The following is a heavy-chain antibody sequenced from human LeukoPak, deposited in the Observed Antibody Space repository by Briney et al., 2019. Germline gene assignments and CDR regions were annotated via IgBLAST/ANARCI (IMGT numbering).Heavy chain of an antibody. CDR3: ARLPSGSRAVYYFDY. J-gene: IGHJ4*02. CDR1: GYTFTNYA. V-gene: IGHV7-4-1*02. CDR2: INTNTGNP. D-gene: IGHD1-26*01. Sequence: GASVKVSCKASGYTFTNYAMNWVRQAPGQGLEWMGWINTNTGNPTYAQGFTGRFVFSLDTSVSTAYLQISSLQPEDTAVYYCARLPSGSRAVYYFDYWGQGILVAVSS.